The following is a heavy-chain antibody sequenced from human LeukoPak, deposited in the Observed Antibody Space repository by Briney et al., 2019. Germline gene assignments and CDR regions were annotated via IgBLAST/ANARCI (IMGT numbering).Heavy chain of an antibody. J-gene: IGHJ4*02. Sequence: GGSLRLSCAASGFTFSSYAMSWVRQAPGKRLEWVSVIYSGGTTHYADSVKGRFTISRDNSRNTVYLQMNSLRAEDTAVYYCARDYVAGTPSYWGQGTLVTVSS. V-gene: IGHV3-66*01. CDR3: ARDYVAGTPSY. CDR1: GFTFSSYA. CDR2: IYSGGTT. D-gene: IGHD2-15*01.